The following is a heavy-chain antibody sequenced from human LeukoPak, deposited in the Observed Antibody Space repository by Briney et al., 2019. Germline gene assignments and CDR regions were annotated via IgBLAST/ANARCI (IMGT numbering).Heavy chain of an antibody. CDR2: MNPNSGNT. Sequence: GASVKVSCKASGYTFTSYDINWVRQATGQRLEWMGWMNPNSGNTGYAQKFQGRVTMTRNTSISTAYMELSSLRSEDTAVYYCARGYSSSWYDSSGFGINWFDPWGQGTLVTVSS. V-gene: IGHV1-8*01. D-gene: IGHD6-13*01. CDR1: GYTFTSYD. CDR3: ARGYSSSWYDSSGFGINWFDP. J-gene: IGHJ5*02.